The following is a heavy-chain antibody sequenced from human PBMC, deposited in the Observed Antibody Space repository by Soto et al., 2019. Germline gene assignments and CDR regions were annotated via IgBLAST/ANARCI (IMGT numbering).Heavy chain of an antibody. CDR2: FIPRIDKI. Sequence: QVQLVQSGAEVKKPGSSVTVSCTASGGTLTSFTIYWVRQAPGQGFEGMGSFIPRIDKINYAQKFQCRVTLSADESSNTAYLELSSLTSEDTAVYYCAIGCVEEAFDIWGQGTLVTMSS. J-gene: IGHJ3*02. CDR1: GGTLTSFT. D-gene: IGHD2-15*01. CDR3: AIGCVEEAFDI. V-gene: IGHV1-69*18.